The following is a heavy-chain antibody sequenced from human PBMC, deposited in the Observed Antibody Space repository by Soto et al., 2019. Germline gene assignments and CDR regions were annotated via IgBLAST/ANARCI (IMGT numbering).Heavy chain of an antibody. V-gene: IGHV1-18*01. D-gene: IGHD2-15*01. CDR1: GYTFTSYG. CDR2: ISAYNGNT. Sequence: QVQLVQSGAEVKKPGASVKVSCKASGYTFTSYGISWVRQAPGQGLEGMGRISAYNGNTNYAQKRQGRVTMTTDTSTSTAYMELRSLTSDDTAVYYFPRVVGALGLWFDPWGQGTLVTVSS. CDR3: PRVVGALGLWFDP. J-gene: IGHJ5*02.